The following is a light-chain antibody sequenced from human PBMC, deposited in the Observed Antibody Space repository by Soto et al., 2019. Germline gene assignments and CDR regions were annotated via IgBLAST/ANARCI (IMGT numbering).Light chain of an antibody. V-gene: IGKV3-20*01. J-gene: IGKJ2*01. CDR2: GAS. CDR1: QSVSSSY. Sequence: EIVLTQSPGTLSLSPGERATLSYRASQSVSSSYLAWYQQKPGQAPRLLIYGASSRATGIPDRFSGSGSGTYLSLTISRLEPEDFAVYYCQQYGSSPPYTFGQGTKLEIK. CDR3: QQYGSSPPYT.